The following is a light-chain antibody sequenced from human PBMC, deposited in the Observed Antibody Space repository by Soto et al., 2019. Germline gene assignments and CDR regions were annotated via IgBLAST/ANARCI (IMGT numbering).Light chain of an antibody. CDR3: KQSYSTPLT. CDR2: AAS. V-gene: IGKV1-39*01. Sequence: DIKMTQSPSSLFVPLGYRATINCRVIQSISSYLNWYQQKPGKAPKLLMYAASSLQSGVPTRFGGSGSGTDFTLTISSLQTQDFATYYCKQSYSTPLTFGRGTKVDIK. J-gene: IGKJ4*01. CDR1: QSISSY.